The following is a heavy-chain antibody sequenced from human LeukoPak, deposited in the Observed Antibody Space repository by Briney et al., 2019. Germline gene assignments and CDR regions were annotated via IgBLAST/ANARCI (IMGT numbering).Heavy chain of an antibody. D-gene: IGHD2-15*01. CDR3: AKIYCSGGSCYPRDVDY. Sequence: GGSLRLSCAASGFTFRSYGMSWVRQAPGKGLEWVSAISGSGGSTYYADSVKGRFTISRDNSKNTLYLQMNSLRAEDTAVYYCAKIYCSGGSCYPRDVDYWGQGTLVTVSS. CDR2: ISGSGGST. CDR1: GFTFRSYG. V-gene: IGHV3-23*01. J-gene: IGHJ4*02.